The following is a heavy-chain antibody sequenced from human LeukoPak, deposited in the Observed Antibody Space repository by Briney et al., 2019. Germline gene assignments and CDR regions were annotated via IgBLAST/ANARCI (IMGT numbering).Heavy chain of an antibody. D-gene: IGHD3-10*01. Sequence: PSETLSLICSVSGGSINSYYWGWVRQPAGKGLEWIGRIYTTGTTNYSPSLKSRLTMSVDTSKNQFSLKLRSVTAADTAVYYCARGKDYYGSGSYYTDWGQGTLVTVSS. CDR2: IYTTGTT. V-gene: IGHV4-4*07. J-gene: IGHJ4*02. CDR1: GGSINSYY. CDR3: ARGKDYYGSGSYYTD.